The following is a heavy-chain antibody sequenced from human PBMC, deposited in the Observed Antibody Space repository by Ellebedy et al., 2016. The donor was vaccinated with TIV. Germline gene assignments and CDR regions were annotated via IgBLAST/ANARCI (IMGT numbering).Heavy chain of an antibody. Sequence: SVKVSXXASGGTFGNYAVEWVRQAPGQGPEWMGDIAPVFGIANYAQKFRGRVTITADTSTSTAYMELISLTSEDTAVYYCAREAAIHSPWFDPWGQGTLVTVSS. CDR3: AREAAIHSPWFDP. J-gene: IGHJ5*02. CDR2: IAPVFGIA. V-gene: IGHV1-69*10. CDR1: GGTFGNYA. D-gene: IGHD1-26*01.